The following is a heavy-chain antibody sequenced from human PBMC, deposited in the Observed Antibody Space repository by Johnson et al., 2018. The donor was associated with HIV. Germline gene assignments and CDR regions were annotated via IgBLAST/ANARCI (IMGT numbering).Heavy chain of an antibody. V-gene: IGHV3-30-3*01. J-gene: IGHJ3*02. CDR2: ISYDGSNK. CDR1: GFTFSSYA. CDR3: ARVSRLPILRFLEWSGAFDI. Sequence: QVQLVESGGGVVQPGRSLRLSCAASGFTFSSYAMHWVRQAPGKGLEWVAVISYDGSNKYYADSVKGRFTISRANSKNTLYLQMNSMRAEDTAVYYCARVSRLPILRFLEWSGAFDIWGQGTMVTVSS. D-gene: IGHD3-3*01.